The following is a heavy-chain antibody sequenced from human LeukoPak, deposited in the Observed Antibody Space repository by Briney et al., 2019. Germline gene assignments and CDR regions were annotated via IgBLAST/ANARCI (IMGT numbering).Heavy chain of an antibody. V-gene: IGHV4-59*08. CDR3: ARYSSGWQYYFDY. D-gene: IGHD6-19*01. Sequence: PSETLSLTCTVSGGSISIYYWSWIRQPPGKGLEGIGYIYYSGSTNYNPSLKSRVTISVDTSKNHFSLKLSSVTAADTAVYYCARYSSGWQYYFDYWGQGTLVTVSS. CDR1: GGSISIYY. J-gene: IGHJ4*02. CDR2: IYYSGST.